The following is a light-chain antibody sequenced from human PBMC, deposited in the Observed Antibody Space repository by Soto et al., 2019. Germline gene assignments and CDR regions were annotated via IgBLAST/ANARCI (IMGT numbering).Light chain of an antibody. Sequence: IVLTQSPDSLAVSLGERATINCKSTQTVLYSSNNKNFFAWYQQKPGQPPKLLMSWASTRESGVPDRFSGSGSGTDFTLTINSLQPEDVAVYYCQQYFATPFTCGPGTKVHVK. CDR2: WAS. CDR3: QQYFATPFT. J-gene: IGKJ3*01. CDR1: QTVLYSSNNKNF. V-gene: IGKV4-1*01.